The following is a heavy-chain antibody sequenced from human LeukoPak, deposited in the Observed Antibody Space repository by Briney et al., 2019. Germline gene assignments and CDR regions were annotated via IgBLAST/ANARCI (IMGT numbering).Heavy chain of an antibody. CDR3: AHEGQIFGGPAAQIYHNWFDP. CDR1: GFSLSTRGVG. CDR2: IYWDDDK. J-gene: IGHJ5*02. D-gene: IGHD2-2*01. V-gene: IGHV2-5*02. Sequence: SGPTLVNPTQTLTLTCTFSGFSLSTRGVGVGWIRQPPGKALEWLAIIYWDDDKRYSPSLKSRLTITKDTSKNQVVLTMTNMDPVDTATYYCAHEGQIFGGPAAQIYHNWFDPWGQGTLVTVSS.